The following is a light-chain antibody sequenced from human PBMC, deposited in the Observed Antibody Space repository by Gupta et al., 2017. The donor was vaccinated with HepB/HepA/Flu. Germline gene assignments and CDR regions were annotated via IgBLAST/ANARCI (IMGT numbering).Light chain of an antibody. CDR2: EVS. CDR1: QRLPHTDGKTY. V-gene: IGKV2D-29*01. Sequence: DIVMTQSRVSLSVTPGQPASMSCKSSQRLPHTDGKTYLYWFLQKPGKPPQLLIYEVSNRCSGVPDRFSGSGSETDFALKISRVEAEDVGTYYCMQRFGRPPLTFGGGTRVEIK. J-gene: IGKJ4*01. CDR3: MQRFGRPPLT.